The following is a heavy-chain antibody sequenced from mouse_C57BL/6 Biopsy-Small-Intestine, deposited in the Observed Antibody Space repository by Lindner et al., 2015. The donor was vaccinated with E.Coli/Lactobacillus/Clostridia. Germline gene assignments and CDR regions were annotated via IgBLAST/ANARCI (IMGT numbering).Heavy chain of an antibody. CDR3: ASRTAAALGDH. J-gene: IGHJ4*01. V-gene: IGHV1-14*01. CDR2: IIPISDAA. CDR1: GGLFSSSI. D-gene: IGHD3-1*01. Sequence: SVKVSCKASGGLFSSSIISWVRQAPGQGLEWMGGIIPISDAAKYAKKFQGRVSITADKSTSTAYMELNRLRPEDTAIYYCASRTAAALGDHWGQGTLVTVSS.